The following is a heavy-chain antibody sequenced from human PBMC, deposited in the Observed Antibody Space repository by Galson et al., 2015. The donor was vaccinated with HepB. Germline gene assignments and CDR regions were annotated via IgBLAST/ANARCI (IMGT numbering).Heavy chain of an antibody. V-gene: IGHV3-23*01. CDR3: AKGYPGVTSHPGDYRNLYYYDSSGYKGSPVVS. D-gene: IGHD3-22*01. Sequence: SLRLSCAASGFTFSSYAMSWVRQAPGKGLEWVSAISGSGGSTYYADSVKGRFTISRDNSKNTLYLQMNSLRVEDTAVYYCAKGYPGVTSHPGDYRNLYYYDSSGYKGSPVVSWGQGTLVTVSS. CDR2: ISGSGGST. J-gene: IGHJ4*02. CDR1: GFTFSSYA.